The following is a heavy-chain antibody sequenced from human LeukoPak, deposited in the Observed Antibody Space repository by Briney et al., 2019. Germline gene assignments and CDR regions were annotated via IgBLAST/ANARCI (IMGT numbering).Heavy chain of an antibody. V-gene: IGHV4-59*01. D-gene: IGHD2-15*01. J-gene: IGHJ3*02. CDR1: GGSISPYY. CDR3: ARDPIPPGWLLQDAYDI. CDR2: IFHSGTT. Sequence: PSETLSLTCTMSGGSISPYYWSWIRQPPGEGLEWLAYIFHSGTTKYNPSLKSRVAISLDTPKSQFSLRLHSVTAADTAVYYCARDPIPPGWLLQDAYDIWGQGTMVTVSS.